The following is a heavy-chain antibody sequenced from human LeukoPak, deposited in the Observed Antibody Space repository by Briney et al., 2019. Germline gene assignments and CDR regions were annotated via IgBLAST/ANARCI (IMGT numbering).Heavy chain of an antibody. CDR1: GFTFSSYS. CDR2: ISSGYPTI. CDR3: ARDPMGKYYYDSSADV. Sequence: GGSLRLSCAASGFTFSSYSINWVRQAPGKGLEWVSYISSGYPTIYYADSVKGRFTISRDNAKNSLYLQMNSLRAEDTAVYYCARDPMGKYYYDSSADVWGKGTTVTVSS. J-gene: IGHJ6*04. V-gene: IGHV3-48*04. D-gene: IGHD3-22*01.